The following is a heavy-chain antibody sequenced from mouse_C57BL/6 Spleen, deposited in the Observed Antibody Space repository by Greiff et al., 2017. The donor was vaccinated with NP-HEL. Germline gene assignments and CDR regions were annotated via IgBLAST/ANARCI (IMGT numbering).Heavy chain of an antibody. CDR2: ISSGSSTI. V-gene: IGHV5-17*01. Sequence: EVKLVESGGGLVKPGGSLKLSCAASGFTFSDYGMHWVRQAPEKGLEWVAYISSGSSTIYYADKVKGRFTISRDNAKNTLLLQMTSLRAEETAMCYCAGGDDYDFDYWGQGTTLTVSS. CDR3: AGGDDYDFDY. CDR1: GFTFSDYG. J-gene: IGHJ2*01. D-gene: IGHD2-4*01.